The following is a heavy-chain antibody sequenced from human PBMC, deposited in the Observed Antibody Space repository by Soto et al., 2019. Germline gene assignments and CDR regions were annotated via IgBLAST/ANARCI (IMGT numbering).Heavy chain of an antibody. D-gene: IGHD5-12*01. CDR1: GFSFSSSG. V-gene: IGHV3-33*01. CDR2: IWYDGNKK. Sequence: SLRLSCAASGFSFSSSGMHWVRQAPGKGLEWVAVIWYDGNKKYYGDSVRGRFTISRDDAKSELYLHMDRLRAEDTAVYYCARHTMYSGYDQGTYYYYGMDVWGQGTTVTVSS. J-gene: IGHJ6*02. CDR3: ARHTMYSGYDQGTYYYYGMDV.